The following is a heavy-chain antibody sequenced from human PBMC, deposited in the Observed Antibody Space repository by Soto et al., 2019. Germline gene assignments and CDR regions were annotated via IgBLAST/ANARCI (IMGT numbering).Heavy chain of an antibody. D-gene: IGHD2-15*01. Sequence: EVQLLESGGGLVQPGGSLRLSCAASGFTFSSYAMSWVRQAPGKGLEWVSGISGSGGSTYYADSVKGRFTISRDNSKNTLYLQMNSLRAEDTAVYYCAKDSGWSGYCSGGSCYSNFDSWGQGTLVTVSS. V-gene: IGHV3-23*01. CDR1: GFTFSSYA. J-gene: IGHJ4*02. CDR2: ISGSGGST. CDR3: AKDSGWSGYCSGGSCYSNFDS.